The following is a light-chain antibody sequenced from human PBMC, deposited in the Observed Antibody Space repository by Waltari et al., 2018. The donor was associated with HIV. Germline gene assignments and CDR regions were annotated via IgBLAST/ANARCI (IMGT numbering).Light chain of an antibody. J-gene: IGKJ1*01. Sequence: EIVLTQSPGTLSLSPGERATLSCRASHSVSSKYLAWYQQKFGQAPRLLIYGAASRATGIPDRFSGSGSGTEFTLTISRLEPEDFAVYYCQQYGSLPWTFGQGTNVEIK. CDR3: QQYGSLPWT. V-gene: IGKV3-20*01. CDR2: GAA. CDR1: HSVSSKY.